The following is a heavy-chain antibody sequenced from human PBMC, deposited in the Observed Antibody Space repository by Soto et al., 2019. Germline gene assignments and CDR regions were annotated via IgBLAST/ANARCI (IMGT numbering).Heavy chain of an antibody. CDR2: IYYSGST. V-gene: IGHV4-59*01. CDR3: ARVTIFAYFDY. Sequence: QVQLQESGPGLVKPSETLSLTCTVSGGSISSYYWSWIRQPPGKGLEWIGYIYYSGSTNYNPSLKSRVTISVDTSKNQFSLKLSSVTAADTAVYYCARVTIFAYFDYWGQGALVTVSS. J-gene: IGHJ4*02. CDR1: GGSISSYY. D-gene: IGHD3-3*01.